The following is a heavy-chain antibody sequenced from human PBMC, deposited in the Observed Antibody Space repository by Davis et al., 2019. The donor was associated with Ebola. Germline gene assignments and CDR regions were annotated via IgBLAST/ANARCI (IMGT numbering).Heavy chain of an antibody. CDR2: ISYDGSNK. CDR3: AREVYDFWSGYYTRRFDY. Sequence: GESLKISCAASGFTFSSYGMHWVRQAPGKGLEWVAVISYDGSNKYYADSVKGRFTISRDNSKNTLYLQMNSLRAEDTAVYYCAREVYDFWSGYYTRRFDYWGQGTLVTVSS. D-gene: IGHD3-3*01. J-gene: IGHJ4*02. CDR1: GFTFSSYG. V-gene: IGHV3-30*03.